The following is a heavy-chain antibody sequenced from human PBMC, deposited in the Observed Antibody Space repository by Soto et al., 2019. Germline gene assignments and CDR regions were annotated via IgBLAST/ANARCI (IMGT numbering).Heavy chain of an antibody. CDR2: TYHSGNP. CDR3: ARKTYGYYVGYFDP. D-gene: IGHD4-17*01. V-gene: IGHV4-30-2*01. J-gene: IGHJ5*02. CDR1: GDTISTGGYS. Sequence: QLQLQESGSRLVKSSETLSLTCAVSGDTISTGGYSWAWIRQPPGKALEWSGHTYHSGNPYYNPPLKSRVIISVDRSKNQFSRKLSYVTAADTAVYYCARKTYGYYVGYFDPWGQGTLVTVSS.